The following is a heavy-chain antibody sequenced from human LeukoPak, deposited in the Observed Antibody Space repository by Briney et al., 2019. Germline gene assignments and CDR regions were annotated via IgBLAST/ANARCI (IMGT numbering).Heavy chain of an antibody. J-gene: IGHJ3*02. V-gene: IGHV1-69*13. D-gene: IGHD1-26*01. CDR2: IIPIFGTA. CDR1: GGTFSSYA. Sequence: GASVTVSCKASGGTFSSYAISWVRQAPGQGLEWMGGIIPIFGTANYAQKFQGRVTITADESTSTAYMELSSLRSEDTAVYYCARGWELLFGRDDAFDIWGQGTMVTVSS. CDR3: ARGWELLFGRDDAFDI.